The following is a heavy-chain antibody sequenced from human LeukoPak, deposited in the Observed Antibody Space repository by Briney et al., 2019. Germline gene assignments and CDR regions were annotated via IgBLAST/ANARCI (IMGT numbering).Heavy chain of an antibody. Sequence: PGRSLRLSCAASGFXFSSYGIHWVRQAPGKGLEWVAVIWYDGSNKYYADSVKGRFTISRDNSKNTLYLQMNSLRAEDTAVYYCAKAHCSSTSCSRADNWGQGTLVTVSS. CDR3: AKAHCSSTSCSRADN. V-gene: IGHV3-33*06. CDR1: GFXFSSYG. CDR2: IWYDGSNK. D-gene: IGHD2-2*01. J-gene: IGHJ4*02.